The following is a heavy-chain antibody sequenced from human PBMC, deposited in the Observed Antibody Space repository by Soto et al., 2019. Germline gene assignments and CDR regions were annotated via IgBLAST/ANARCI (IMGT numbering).Heavy chain of an antibody. J-gene: IGHJ3*02. D-gene: IGHD3-9*01. CDR3: ARDPVGVLRYFDWFMVAFDI. V-gene: IGHV1-69*13. Sequence: GASLKVSCKASGGTFSSYAISWVRQAPGRGLEWMGGIIPIFGTANYAQKFQGRVTITADESTSTAYMELSSLRSEDTAVYYCARDPVGVLRYFDWFMVAFDIWGQGTMVTVSS. CDR1: GGTFSSYA. CDR2: IIPIFGTA.